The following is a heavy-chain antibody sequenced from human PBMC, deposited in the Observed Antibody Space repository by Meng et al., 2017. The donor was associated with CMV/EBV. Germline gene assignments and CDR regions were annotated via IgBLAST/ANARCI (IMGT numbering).Heavy chain of an antibody. CDR1: GYTFTSYD. CDR2: IIPIFGTA. CDR3: ARSYSSSYWGYYYYGMDV. D-gene: IGHD6-13*01. V-gene: IGHV1-69*05. J-gene: IGHJ6*02. Sequence: SVKVSCKASGYTFTSYDINWVRQATGQGLEWMGGIIPIFGTANYAQKFQGRVTITTDESTSTAYMELSSLRSEDTAVYYCARSYSSSYWGYYYYGMDVWGQGTTVTVSS.